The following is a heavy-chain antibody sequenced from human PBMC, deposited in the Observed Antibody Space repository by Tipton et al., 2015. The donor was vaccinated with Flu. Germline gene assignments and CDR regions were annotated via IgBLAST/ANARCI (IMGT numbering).Heavy chain of an antibody. D-gene: IGHD6-13*01. J-gene: IGHJ4*02. CDR3: ARHFRSSLVFDY. Sequence: TLSLTCAVYGGSFSGYYWSWIRQPPGKGLEWIGEINHSGSTNYSPSLKSRVTISVDTSKNQFSLKLSSVTAADTAVYYCARHFRSSLVFDYWGQGTLVTVSS. CDR1: GGSFSGYY. V-gene: IGHV4-34*01. CDR2: INHSGST.